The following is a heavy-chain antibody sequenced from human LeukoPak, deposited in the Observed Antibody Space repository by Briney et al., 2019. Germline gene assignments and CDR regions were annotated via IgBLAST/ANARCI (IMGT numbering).Heavy chain of an antibody. CDR3: ARGPASGSTFAWFDP. J-gene: IGHJ5*02. D-gene: IGHD3-10*01. V-gene: IGHV4-34*01. CDR2: INHSGST. CDR1: GGSFSGYY. Sequence: PSETLSLTCAVYGGSFSGYYWSWIRQPPGKWLEWIGEINHSGSTKYNPSLKSRVTISVDMSKNQFSLELSSVTAADMAVYYCARGPASGSTFAWFDPWGQGTLVTVSS.